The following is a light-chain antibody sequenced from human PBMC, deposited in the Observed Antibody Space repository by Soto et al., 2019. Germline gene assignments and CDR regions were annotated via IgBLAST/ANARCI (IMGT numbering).Light chain of an antibody. V-gene: IGKV3-20*01. J-gene: IGKJ1*01. CDR2: GAS. CDR1: QSVSSSY. CDR3: QHYGSSTGT. Sequence: EIVLTQSPGTLSLSPGERATLSCRASQSVSSSYLAWYQQKPGQAPRLLIYGASSRATGIPDRFSGSGSGTDFTLTVSRLEPEDFAVYYCQHYGSSTGTFGQGPKVEIK.